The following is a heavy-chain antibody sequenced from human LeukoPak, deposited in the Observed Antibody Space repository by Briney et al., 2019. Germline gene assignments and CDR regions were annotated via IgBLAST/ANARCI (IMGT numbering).Heavy chain of an antibody. CDR3: ARTPLIVVVTPVYYFDY. CDR2: IIPILGIA. CDR1: GYTFTSYG. V-gene: IGHV1-69*04. J-gene: IGHJ4*02. Sequence: SVKVSCKASGYTFTSYGISWVRQAPGQGLEWMGRIIPILGIANYAQKFQGRVTITADKSTGTAYMELSSLRSEDTAVYYCARTPLIVVVTPVYYFDYWGQGTLVTVSS. D-gene: IGHD2-21*02.